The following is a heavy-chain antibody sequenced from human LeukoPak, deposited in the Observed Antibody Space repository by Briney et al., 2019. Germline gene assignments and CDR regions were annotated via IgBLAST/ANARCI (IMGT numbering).Heavy chain of an antibody. J-gene: IGHJ6*02. CDR1: GGSISSGSYY. CDR3: ARHDPYRGMDV. Sequence: SETLSLTCTVSGGSISSGSYYWSWIRQPAGKGLEWIGRIYTSGSTNYNPSLKSRVTISVDTSKNQFSLKLSSVTAAGTAVYYCARHDPYRGMDVWGQGTTVTVSS. CDR2: IYTSGST. V-gene: IGHV4-61*02.